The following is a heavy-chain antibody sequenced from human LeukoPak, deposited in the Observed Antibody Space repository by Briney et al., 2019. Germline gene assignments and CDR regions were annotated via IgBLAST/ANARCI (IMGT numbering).Heavy chain of an antibody. CDR2: IYTSGST. Sequence: SETLSLTCTVSGGSISSYYWSWIRQPAGKGLEWIGRIYTSGSTNYNPSLKSRVTISVDTSKNQFSLKLSSVTAADTAVYYCARERGGGSSGSLYYFDYWGQGTLVTVSS. D-gene: IGHD6-19*01. V-gene: IGHV4-4*07. J-gene: IGHJ4*02. CDR3: ARERGGGSSGSLYYFDY. CDR1: GGSISSYY.